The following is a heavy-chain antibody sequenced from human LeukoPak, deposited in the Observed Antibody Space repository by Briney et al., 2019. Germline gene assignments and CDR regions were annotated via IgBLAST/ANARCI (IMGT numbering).Heavy chain of an antibody. Sequence: RGESLKISCKGSGYSFTSYRIGWVRQMPGKGLEWMGIIYPGDSDTRYSPYFQGQVTISADKSISTAYLQRSSLKASDTALYYCARSSTVHYDFWSGYSAYFDYWGQGTLVTVSS. CDR3: ARSSTVHYDFWSGYSAYFDY. CDR2: IYPGDSDT. J-gene: IGHJ4*02. D-gene: IGHD3-3*01. V-gene: IGHV5-51*01. CDR1: GYSFTSYR.